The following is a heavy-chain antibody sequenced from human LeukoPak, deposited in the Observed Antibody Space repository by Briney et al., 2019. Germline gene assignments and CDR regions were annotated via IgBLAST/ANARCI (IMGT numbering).Heavy chain of an antibody. V-gene: IGHV3-48*01. CDR3: ARDLWFGEPTYGMDV. D-gene: IGHD3-10*01. Sequence: GGSLRLSCAASGFTFSSYGMNWVRQAPGKGLEWVSYISSSSSTIYNADSVKGRFTISRDNSKNTLYLQMNSLRAEDTAVYHCARDLWFGEPTYGMDVWGQGTTVTVSS. CDR1: GFTFSSYG. CDR2: ISSSSSTI. J-gene: IGHJ6*02.